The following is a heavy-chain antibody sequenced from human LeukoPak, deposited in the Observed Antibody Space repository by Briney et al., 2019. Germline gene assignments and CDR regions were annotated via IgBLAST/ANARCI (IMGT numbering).Heavy chain of an antibody. D-gene: IGHD5-12*01. CDR1: GGSISSYY. CDR2: IYYSGST. J-gene: IGHJ5*02. CDR3: ARGKGGYRWFDP. V-gene: IGHV4-59*01. Sequence: SETLSLTCTVSGGSISSYYWSWIRQPPGKGLEWIGYIYYSGSTNYNPSLKSRVTISVDTSKNQFSLKLSSVTAADTAVYYCARGKGGYRWFDPWGQGTLVTVSS.